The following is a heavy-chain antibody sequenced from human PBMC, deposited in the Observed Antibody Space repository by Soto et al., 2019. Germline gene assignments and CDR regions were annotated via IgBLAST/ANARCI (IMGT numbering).Heavy chain of an antibody. V-gene: IGHV1-69*13. J-gene: IGHJ1*01. Sequence: SVKVSCKASGGTFSSYAISWVRQAPGQGLEWMGGIIPIFGTANYAQKFQGRVTITADESTSTAYMELSSLRSEDTAVYYCARGHEINCSGGRCYGEYFQHWGKGTLVTVSS. D-gene: IGHD2-15*01. CDR3: ARGHEINCSGGRCYGEYFQH. CDR1: GGTFSSYA. CDR2: IIPIFGTA.